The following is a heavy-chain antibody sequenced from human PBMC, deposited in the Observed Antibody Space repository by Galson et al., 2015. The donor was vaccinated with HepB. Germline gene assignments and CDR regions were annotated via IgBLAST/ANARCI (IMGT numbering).Heavy chain of an antibody. CDR3: ATKWLRDNYYFDY. J-gene: IGHJ4*02. V-gene: IGHV1-69-2*01. Sequence: VKVSCKVSGYTFTDYYMHWVQQAPGKGLEWMGLVDPEDGETIYAEKFQGRVTITADTSTDTAYMELSSLRSEDTAVYYCATKWLRDNYYFDYWGQGTLVTVSS. CDR2: VDPEDGET. CDR1: GYTFTDYY. D-gene: IGHD5-12*01.